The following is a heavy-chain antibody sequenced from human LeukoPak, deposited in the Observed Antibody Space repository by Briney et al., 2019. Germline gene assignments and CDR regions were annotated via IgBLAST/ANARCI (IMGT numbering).Heavy chain of an antibody. J-gene: IGHJ3*02. CDR1: GFTFSSYW. D-gene: IGHD5-18*01. V-gene: IGHV3-74*01. Sequence: PGGSLRLSCAASGFTFSSYWMNWVRQAPGKGLVWVSRINTDGSSTSYADSVKGRFTISRDNAKNTLYLQMNSLRAEDTAVYYCAREDTAMADAFDIWGQGTMVTVSS. CDR2: INTDGSST. CDR3: AREDTAMADAFDI.